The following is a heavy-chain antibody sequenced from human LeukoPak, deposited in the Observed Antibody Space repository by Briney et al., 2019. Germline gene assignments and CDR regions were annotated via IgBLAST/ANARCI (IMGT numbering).Heavy chain of an antibody. J-gene: IGHJ3*02. CDR2: ISYDGSNK. Sequence: GGSLRLSCAASGFTFSSYAMHWVRQAPGKGPEWVAVISYDGSNKYYADSVKGRFTISRDNSKNTLYLQMNSLRAEDTAVYYCARWCGSYFGGTPDAFDIWGQGTLVTVSS. CDR1: GFTFSSYA. D-gene: IGHD1-26*01. V-gene: IGHV3-30-3*01. CDR3: ARWCGSYFGGTPDAFDI.